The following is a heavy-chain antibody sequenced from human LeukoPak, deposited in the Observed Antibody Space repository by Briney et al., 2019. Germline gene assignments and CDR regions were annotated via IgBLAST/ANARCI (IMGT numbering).Heavy chain of an antibody. CDR2: IYYSGST. Sequence: PSETLFLTCTVSGGSISSGGYYWSWIRQHPGKGLEWIGYIYYSGSTYYNPSLKSRVTISVDTSKNQFSLKLSSVTAADTAVYYCARDYSSSLGYYFGYWGQGIPVTVSS. V-gene: IGHV4-31*03. CDR1: GGSISSGGYY. J-gene: IGHJ4*02. CDR3: ARDYSSSLGYYFGY. D-gene: IGHD6-13*01.